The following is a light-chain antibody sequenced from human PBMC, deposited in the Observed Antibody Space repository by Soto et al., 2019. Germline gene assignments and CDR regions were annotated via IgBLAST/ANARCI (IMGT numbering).Light chain of an antibody. CDR3: PQYSNWPGT. V-gene: IGKV3-15*01. CDR1: QSVSNN. Sequence: EIVMTQSPATLSVSPGERATLSCRASQSVSNNLAWYQQKPGQAARLLIYGASTRASGIPTGFSGSGSGTEFTLTISSLQSEDFAVYYCPQYSNWPGTFGQGTKVDIK. J-gene: IGKJ1*01. CDR2: GAS.